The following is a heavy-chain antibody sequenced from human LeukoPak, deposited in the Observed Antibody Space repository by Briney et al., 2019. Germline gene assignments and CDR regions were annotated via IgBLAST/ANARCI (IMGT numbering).Heavy chain of an antibody. J-gene: IGHJ4*02. D-gene: IGHD2-21*02. Sequence: GGSLRLSCAASGFTFSSYSMNWVRQAPGKGLEWVSSISTSSIYIYYTDSVKGRFTISRDNAKNSLYLQMNSLRAEDTAVYYCAKVLCGDDCYWGDYFDYWGQGTLVTVSS. CDR1: GFTFSSYS. V-gene: IGHV3-21*01. CDR3: AKVLCGDDCYWGDYFDY. CDR2: ISTSSIYI.